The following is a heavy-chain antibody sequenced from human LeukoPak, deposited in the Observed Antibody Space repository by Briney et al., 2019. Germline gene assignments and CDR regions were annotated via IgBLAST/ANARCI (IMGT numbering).Heavy chain of an antibody. CDR3: ARDRRSGYDYGMYYFDY. CDR2: ISSSSSYI. Sequence: GGSLRLSCAASGFTFSSYSMNWVRQAPGKGLEWVSSISSSSSYIYYADSVKGRFTISRDNAKNSLYLQMNSLRAEDTAVYYCARDRRSGYDYGMYYFDYWGQGTLVTVSS. V-gene: IGHV3-21*01. D-gene: IGHD5-12*01. J-gene: IGHJ4*02. CDR1: GFTFSSYS.